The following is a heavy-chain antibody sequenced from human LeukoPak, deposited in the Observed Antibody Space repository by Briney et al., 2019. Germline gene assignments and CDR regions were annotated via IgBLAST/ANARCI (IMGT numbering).Heavy chain of an antibody. CDR2: INPNSGGT. CDR3: ARASGYSSSWYLRTYGMDV. D-gene: IGHD6-13*01. CDR1: GYTFTGYY. Sequence: ASVKVSCKASGYTFTGYYMHWVRQAPGQGLEWMGWINPNSGGTNYAQKFQGSFTMTRDTSISTAYMELSRLRSDDTAVYYCARASGYSSSWYLRTYGMDVWGQGTTVTVSS. V-gene: IGHV1-2*02. J-gene: IGHJ6*02.